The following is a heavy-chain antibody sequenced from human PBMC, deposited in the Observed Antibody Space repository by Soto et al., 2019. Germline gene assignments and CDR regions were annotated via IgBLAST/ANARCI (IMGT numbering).Heavy chain of an antibody. CDR3: ARSRSTIVVVPAAIYYYYYMDV. V-gene: IGHV3-11*01. Sequence: GGSLRLSCAASGFTFSDYYMSWIRQAPGKGLEWVSYISSSGSTIYYADSVKGRFTISRDNAKNSLYLQMNSLRAEDTAVYYCARSRSTIVVVPAAIYYYYYMDVWGKGTTVTVSS. J-gene: IGHJ6*03. D-gene: IGHD2-2*01. CDR2: ISSSGSTI. CDR1: GFTFSDYY.